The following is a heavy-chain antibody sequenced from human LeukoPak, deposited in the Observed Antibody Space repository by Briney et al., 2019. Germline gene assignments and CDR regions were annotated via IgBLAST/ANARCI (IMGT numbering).Heavy chain of an antibody. CDR1: GGSISSYY. J-gene: IGHJ5*02. D-gene: IGHD3-16*01. V-gene: IGHV4-59*08. Sequence: PSETLSLTCTVSGGSISSYYWSWVRQPPGKGLEWIGYIYYSGSTNYNPSLKSRVTISVDTSKNQFSLKLSSVTAADTAVYYCARGLRGYNWFDPWGQGTLVTVSS. CDR3: ARGLRGYNWFDP. CDR2: IYYSGST.